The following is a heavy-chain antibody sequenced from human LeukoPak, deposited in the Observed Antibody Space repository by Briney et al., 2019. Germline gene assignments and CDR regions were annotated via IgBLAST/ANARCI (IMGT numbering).Heavy chain of an antibody. V-gene: IGHV4-59*01. CDR3: AREVANWFDP. D-gene: IGHD2-15*01. Sequence: SETLSLTCTVSGDSISGFYWNWIRQPPGKGLEWIGYIYHSGRTNYNPSLKSRVTMSVDTSKNQLSLKLTSVTAADTAVYYCAREVANWFDPWGQGTLVTVSS. CDR1: GDSISGFY. J-gene: IGHJ5*02. CDR2: IYHSGRT.